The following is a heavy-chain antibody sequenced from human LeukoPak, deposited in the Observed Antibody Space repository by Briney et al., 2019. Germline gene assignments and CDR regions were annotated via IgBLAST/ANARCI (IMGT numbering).Heavy chain of an antibody. CDR1: GGSISSGDYY. CDR3: ARGPRTILKWFGELKGLWYFDY. D-gene: IGHD3-10*01. Sequence: PSETLSLTCTVSGGSISSGDYYWSWIRQPPGKGLEWIGYIYYSGSTYYNPSLKSRVTISVDTSKNQFSLKLSSVTAADTAVYYCARGPRTILKWFGELKGLWYFDYWGQGTLVTVSS. J-gene: IGHJ4*02. CDR2: IYYSGST. V-gene: IGHV4-30-4*01.